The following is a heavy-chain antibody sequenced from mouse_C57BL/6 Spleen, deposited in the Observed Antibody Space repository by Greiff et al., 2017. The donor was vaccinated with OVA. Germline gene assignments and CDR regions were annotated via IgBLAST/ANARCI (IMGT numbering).Heavy chain of an antibody. CDR1: GYTFTDYN. D-gene: IGHD1-1*01. CDR2: INPNNGGT. J-gene: IGHJ1*03. CDR3: ARPRITDWYFDV. Sequence: VQLQQSGPELVKPGASVKMSCKASGYTFTDYNMHWVKQSHGKSLEWIGYINPNNGGTSYNQKFKGKATLTVNKSSSTAYMELRSLTSEESAVYYCARPRITDWYFDVWGTGTTVTVSS. V-gene: IGHV1-22*01.